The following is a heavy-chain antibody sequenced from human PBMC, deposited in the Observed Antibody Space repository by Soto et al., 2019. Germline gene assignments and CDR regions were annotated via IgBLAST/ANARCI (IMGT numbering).Heavy chain of an antibody. D-gene: IGHD3-10*01. CDR2: ISYSGST. Sequence: QVQLQESGPGLVKPSQTLSLTCTVSGGSISSGGYYWSWIRQHPGKGLEWIGYISYSGSTYYNPSLKSRVTISEDTFKNQYTLKLSSVTVADTDVYYCARDSLHGSGRVDYWGQGTLVTVS. V-gene: IGHV4-31*03. CDR1: GGSISSGGYY. J-gene: IGHJ4*02. CDR3: ARDSLHGSGRVDY.